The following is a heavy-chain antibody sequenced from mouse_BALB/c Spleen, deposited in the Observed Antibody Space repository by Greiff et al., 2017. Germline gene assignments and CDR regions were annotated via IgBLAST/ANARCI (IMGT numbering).Heavy chain of an antibody. CDR2: ISSGGSYT. J-gene: IGHJ2*01. V-gene: IGHV5-6*01. Sequence: EVKLVESGGDLVKPGGSLKLSCAASGFTFSSYGMSWVRQTPDKRLEWVATISSGGSYTYYPDSVKGRFTISRDNAKNTLYLQMSSLKSEDTAMYYCARLSSITTAYYFDYWGQGTTLTVSS. D-gene: IGHD1-2*01. CDR3: ARLSSITTAYYFDY. CDR1: GFTFSSYG.